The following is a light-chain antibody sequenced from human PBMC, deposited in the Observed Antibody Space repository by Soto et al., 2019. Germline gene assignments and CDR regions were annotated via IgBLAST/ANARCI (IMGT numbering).Light chain of an antibody. CDR1: QSVIHTSNNKSY. V-gene: IGKV4-1*01. CDR2: WAS. J-gene: IGKJ2*01. Sequence: DIVMTQYPGSLAVSLGERATTNCKSSQSVIHTSNNKSYLAWYQQKPGQPPELLLYWASARESGVPDRFSGSGSGTDFTLTISSLQAEDVAVYYCQQYYSTPRTFGQGTKVDNK. CDR3: QQYYSTPRT.